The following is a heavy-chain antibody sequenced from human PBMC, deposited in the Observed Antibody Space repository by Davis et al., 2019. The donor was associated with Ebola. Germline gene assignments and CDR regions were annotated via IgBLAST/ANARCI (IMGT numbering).Heavy chain of an antibody. J-gene: IGHJ2*01. Sequence: AASVKVSCKASGYTFTSYDINWVRQATGQGLEWMGWMNPNSGNTGYASKFQGRVTMTRDNSINTAYMELSSLTSEDTAVYYCARPIEKRCSPGCFDLWGRGTLVTVSS. V-gene: IGHV1-8*01. CDR2: MNPNSGNT. CDR1: GYTFTSYD. D-gene: IGHD4/OR15-4a*01. CDR3: ARPIEKRCSPGCFDL.